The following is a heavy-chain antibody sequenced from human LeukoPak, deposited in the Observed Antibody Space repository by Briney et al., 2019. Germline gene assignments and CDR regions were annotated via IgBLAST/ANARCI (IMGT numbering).Heavy chain of an antibody. V-gene: IGHV3-21*01. CDR3: ARDKGQWELRAFDI. J-gene: IGHJ3*02. Sequence: PGGSLRLSCAASGFTFSSYSMNWVRQAPGKGLEWVSSISSSSSYIYYADSVKGRFTISRDNAKNSLYLQMNSLRAEDTAVYYCARDKGQWELRAFDIWGQGTMVTVSS. CDR2: ISSSSSYI. D-gene: IGHD1-26*01. CDR1: GFTFSSYS.